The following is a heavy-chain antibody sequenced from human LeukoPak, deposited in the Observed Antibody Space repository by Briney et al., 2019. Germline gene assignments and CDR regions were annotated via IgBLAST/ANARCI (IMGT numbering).Heavy chain of an antibody. V-gene: IGHV3-53*01. CDR1: GFSVSNNH. CDR3: ARDPPGIAASGTY. D-gene: IGHD6-13*01. J-gene: IGHJ4*02. CDR2: IYSRGGT. Sequence: PGGSLRLSCAVSGFSVSNNHMNWVRQAPGKGLEWVSLIYSRGGTSYADSVKGRFTISRDSSKNTLFLQMNSLRVEDTAVYYCARDPPGIAASGTYWGQGTLVTVSS.